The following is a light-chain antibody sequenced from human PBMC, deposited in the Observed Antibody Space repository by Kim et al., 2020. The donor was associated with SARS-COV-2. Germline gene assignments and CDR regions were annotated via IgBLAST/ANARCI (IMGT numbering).Light chain of an antibody. V-gene: IGKV3-20*01. Sequence: PGERATLSCRASQSVSSSYLAWYQQKPGQAPRLLIYGASSRATDIPDRFSGSGSGTDFTLTISRLEPEDFAVYYCQQYGSSPPNTFGGGTKVDIK. CDR1: QSVSSSY. CDR3: QQYGSSPPNT. CDR2: GAS. J-gene: IGKJ4*01.